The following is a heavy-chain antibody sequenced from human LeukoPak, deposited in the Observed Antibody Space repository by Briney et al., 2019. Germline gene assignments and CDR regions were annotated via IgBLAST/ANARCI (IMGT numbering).Heavy chain of an antibody. CDR3: AREDWQRDHYYYMDV. CDR1: GGSISSYY. V-gene: IGHV4-59*12. Sequence: SETLSLTCTVSGGSISSYYWSWIRQPPGKGLEWIWYIYYSGSTNYNPSLKSRVTISVDTSKNQFSLKLSSVTAADTAVYYCAREDWQRDHYYYMDVWGKGTTVTVSS. CDR2: IYYSGST. J-gene: IGHJ6*03. D-gene: IGHD6-25*01.